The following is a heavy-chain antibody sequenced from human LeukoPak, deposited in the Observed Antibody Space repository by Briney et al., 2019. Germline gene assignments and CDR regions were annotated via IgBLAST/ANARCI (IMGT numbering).Heavy chain of an antibody. V-gene: IGHV3-23*01. D-gene: IGHD2-2*01. J-gene: IGHJ4*02. CDR3: AKDRDCSSTSCSDFDY. Sequence: GGSLRLSCAASGFTFSSYAMSWVRQAPGKGLEWVSAISGSAGSTYYADSVKGRFTISRDNSKNTLYLQMNSLRAEDTAVYYCAKDRDCSSTSCSDFDYWGQGTLVTVSS. CDR1: GFTFSSYA. CDR2: ISGSAGST.